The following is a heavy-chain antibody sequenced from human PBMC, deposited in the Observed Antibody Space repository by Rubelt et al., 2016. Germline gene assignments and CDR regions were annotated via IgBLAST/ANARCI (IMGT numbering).Heavy chain of an antibody. D-gene: IGHD3-10*01. V-gene: IGHV3-33*01. CDR1: YR. CDR2: IWSDGSKK. CDR3: ARQRRHMTSRKSLYGFDV. Sequence: YRMHWVRQAPGKGLEWLAFIWSDGSKKYYTDSVKGRFTISRDNSRSTLYLQLSSLRAEDTAVYYCARQRRHMTSRKSLYGFDVWGKGTTVTVSS. J-gene: IGHJ6*04.